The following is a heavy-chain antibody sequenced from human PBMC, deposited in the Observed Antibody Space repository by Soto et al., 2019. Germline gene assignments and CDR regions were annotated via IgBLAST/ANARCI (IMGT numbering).Heavy chain of an antibody. V-gene: IGHV4-31*03. CDR1: GGSISSGGYY. CDR3: ARANYDILTGYYRYYYYYYMDV. CDR2: IYYSGST. D-gene: IGHD3-9*01. J-gene: IGHJ6*03. Sequence: SETLSLTCTVSGGSISSGGYYWSWIRQHPGKGLEWIGYIYYSGSTYYNPSLKSRVTISADTSKNQFSLKLSSVTAADTAVYYCARANYDILTGYYRYYYYYYMDVWGKGTTVTVSS.